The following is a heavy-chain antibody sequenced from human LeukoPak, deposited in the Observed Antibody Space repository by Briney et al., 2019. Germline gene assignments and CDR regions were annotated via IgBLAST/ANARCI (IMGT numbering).Heavy chain of an antibody. V-gene: IGHV4-39*07. Sequence: SETLSLTCTVSGGSISSNSYYWGWIRQPPGKGLEWIGSIYYSGSTYYNPSLKSRVTISVDTSKNQFSLKLSSVTAADTAVYYCEAVTKEYYMDVWGKGTTVTVSS. D-gene: IGHD4-17*01. CDR1: GGSISSNSYY. J-gene: IGHJ6*03. CDR3: EAVTKEYYMDV. CDR2: IYYSGST.